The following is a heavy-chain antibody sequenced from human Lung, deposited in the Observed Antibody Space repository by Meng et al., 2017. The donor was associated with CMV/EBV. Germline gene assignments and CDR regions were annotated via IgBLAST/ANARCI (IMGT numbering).Heavy chain of an antibody. Sequence: TXSLTXXVYGGSFSGSYWHWIRQPPGMGLEWIGEIDGTGRTKYSPSLNSRVTILLDTSKKQFSLELSSVTAADTAVYYCARLTGTVYVHWFDAWGQGNXV. CDR1: GGSFSGSY. J-gene: IGHJ5*02. D-gene: IGHD1-7*01. V-gene: IGHV4-34*01. CDR3: ARLTGTVYVHWFDA. CDR2: IDGTGRT.